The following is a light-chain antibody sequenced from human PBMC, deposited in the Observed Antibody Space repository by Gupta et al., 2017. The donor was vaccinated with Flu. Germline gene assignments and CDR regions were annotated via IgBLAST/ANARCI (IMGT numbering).Light chain of an antibody. CDR1: NSKIGINY. CDR3: EDSDDSRSGVV. Sequence: RVTISCSGGNSKIGINYVYWYQQLTAADTKRLIDCSNKRTSGVPDRFSCYKSGTYASPQTSGLRSEDEADDYWEDSDDSRSGVVFGGGTKMTVL. J-gene: IGLJ2*01. V-gene: IGLV1-47*02. CDR2: CSN.